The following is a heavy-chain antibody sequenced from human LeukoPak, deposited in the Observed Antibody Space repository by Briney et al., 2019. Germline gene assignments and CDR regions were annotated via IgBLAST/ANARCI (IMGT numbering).Heavy chain of an antibody. CDR1: GVTFRSYA. J-gene: IGHJ4*02. V-gene: IGHV3-23*01. D-gene: IGHD3-3*01. CDR2: ISGSGGST. CDR3: AKDRITIFGVAKGSFDY. Sequence: GGSLSLSCAASGVTFRSYALSWVRQAPGKGLEWVSSISGSGGSTYYADSVKGRFTSSRENSKNTLYLQMNSLRAEDTAVYYCAKDRITIFGVAKGSFDYWGQGTLVSVSS.